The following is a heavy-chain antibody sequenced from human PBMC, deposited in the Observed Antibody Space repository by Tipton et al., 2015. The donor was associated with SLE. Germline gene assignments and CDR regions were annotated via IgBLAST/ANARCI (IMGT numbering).Heavy chain of an antibody. V-gene: IGHV4-39*01. CDR2: IYYSGST. CDR3: ARQGQWPHFDY. D-gene: IGHD6-19*01. J-gene: IGHJ4*02. CDR1: GGSISSSSYY. Sequence: SLTCPVSGGSISSSSYYWGWIRQPPGKGLEWIGSIYYSGSTYYNPSLKSRVTISVDTSKNQFSLKLSSVTAADTAVYYCARQGQWPHFDYWGQGTLVTVSS.